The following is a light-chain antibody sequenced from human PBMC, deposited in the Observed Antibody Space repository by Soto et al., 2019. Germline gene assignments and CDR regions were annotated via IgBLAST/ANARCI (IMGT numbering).Light chain of an antibody. CDR1: MSNIGRNT. J-gene: IGLJ2*01. Sequence: QSVLTQLPSTSGAPGQRVTIYCSGSMSNIGRNTVNWYQQLPGTAPKVLMYKDNRRPSGVPDRFSGSKSGTSASLAISGLQSEDEATYYCAAWDVGLEGPIFGGGTKLTVL. CDR3: AAWDVGLEGPI. V-gene: IGLV1-44*01. CDR2: KDN.